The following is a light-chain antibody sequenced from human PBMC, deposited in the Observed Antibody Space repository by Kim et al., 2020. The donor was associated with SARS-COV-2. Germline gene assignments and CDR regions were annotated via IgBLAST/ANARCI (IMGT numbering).Light chain of an antibody. Sequence: RVTISCTGISSNIGTGYYEHCYQQLPGTAPKLLVYDNNNRPSGVPDRFSGSKSRTSASLAITGLQAEDEADYYCQSYDSSLSGSIFGGGTQLTVL. V-gene: IGLV1-40*01. CDR3: QSYDSSLSGSI. CDR1: SSNIGTGYY. CDR2: DNN. J-gene: IGLJ2*01.